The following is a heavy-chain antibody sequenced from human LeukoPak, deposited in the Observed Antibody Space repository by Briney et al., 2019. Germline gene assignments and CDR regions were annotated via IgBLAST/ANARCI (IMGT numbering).Heavy chain of an antibody. CDR1: GYTFTSYS. CDR2: ISPYNGNT. Sequence: ASVKVSCKTSGYTFTSYSISWVRQAPGQGLEWMGSISPYNGNTNYAQKLQGRVTMTTDTSTSTAYMDLRSLRSDDTAVYYCATRGDILTGYPYYFDYWGQGTLVTVSS. V-gene: IGHV1-18*01. D-gene: IGHD3-9*01. CDR3: ATRGDILTGYPYYFDY. J-gene: IGHJ4*02.